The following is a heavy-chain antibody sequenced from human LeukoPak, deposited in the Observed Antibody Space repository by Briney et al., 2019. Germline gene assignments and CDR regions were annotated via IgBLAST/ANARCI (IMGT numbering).Heavy chain of an antibody. Sequence: PGGSLRLSCAASGFTFNIYAMHWVRQAPGKGLEWVAVISYDGNNKDYAGSVKGRLTISRDNSKNTLSLQMNSLRSEDTAVYYCARVHDYGDYDRAFDIWGQGTMVTVSS. CDR1: GFTFNIYA. D-gene: IGHD4-17*01. CDR3: ARVHDYGDYDRAFDI. J-gene: IGHJ3*02. V-gene: IGHV3-30-3*01. CDR2: ISYDGNNK.